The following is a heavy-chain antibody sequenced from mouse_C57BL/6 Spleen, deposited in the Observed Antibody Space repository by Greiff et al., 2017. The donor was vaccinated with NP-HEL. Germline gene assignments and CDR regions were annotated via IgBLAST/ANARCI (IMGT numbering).Heavy chain of an antibody. J-gene: IGHJ1*03. CDR3: ARSGPDGYYSYFDV. CDR1: GYAFSSSW. V-gene: IGHV1-82*01. Sequence: VHLVESGPELVKPGASVKISCKASGYAFSSSWMNWVKQRPGKGLEWIGRIYPGDGDTNYNGKFKGKATLTADKSSSTAYMQLSSLTSEDSAVYFCARSGPDGYYSYFDVWGTGTTVTVSS. CDR2: IYPGDGDT. D-gene: IGHD2-3*01.